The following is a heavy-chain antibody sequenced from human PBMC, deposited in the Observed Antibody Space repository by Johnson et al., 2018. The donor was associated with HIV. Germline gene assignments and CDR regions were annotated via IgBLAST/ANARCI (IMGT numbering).Heavy chain of an antibody. CDR1: GFTFSSYA. D-gene: IGHD2-15*01. V-gene: IGHV3-30*04. Sequence: QVQLVESGGGVVQPGRSLRLSCAASGFTFSSYAMHWVRQAPGKGLEWVAVISYDGSNKYYADSVKGRFTISRDNSKNTLYLQMNSLRAEDTAVYYCANFYTDKTLGLLGAFDIGGQGTMVTVSS. CDR2: ISYDGSNK. CDR3: ANFYTDKTLGLLGAFDI. J-gene: IGHJ3*02.